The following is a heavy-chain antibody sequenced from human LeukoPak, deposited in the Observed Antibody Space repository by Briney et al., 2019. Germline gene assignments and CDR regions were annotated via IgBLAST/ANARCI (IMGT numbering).Heavy chain of an antibody. CDR2: ISGSGGST. CDR1: GFTFSSYA. V-gene: IGHV3-23*01. J-gene: IGHJ4*02. CDR3: AARTRIGHYFDY. D-gene: IGHD2-15*01. Sequence: PGGSLRLSCAASGFTFSSYAMSWVRQAPGKGLEWVSAISGSGGSTNYADSVKGRFTISRDNSKNTLYLQMNSLRAEDTAVNYCAARTRIGHYFDYWGQGTLVTVSS.